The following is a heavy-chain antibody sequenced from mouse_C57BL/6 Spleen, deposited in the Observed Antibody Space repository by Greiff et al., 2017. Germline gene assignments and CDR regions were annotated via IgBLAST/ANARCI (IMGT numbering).Heavy chain of an antibody. D-gene: IGHD1-1*01. J-gene: IGHJ3*01. V-gene: IGHV1-82*01. CDR2: IYPGDGDT. CDR3: ARASSYGSSSFAY. Sequence: VQGVESGPELVKPGASVKISCKASGYAFSSSWMNWVKQRPGKGLEWIGRIYPGDGDTNYNGKFKGKATLTADKSSSTAYMQLSSLTSEDSAVYFCARASSYGSSSFAYWGQGTLVTVSA. CDR1: GYAFSSSW.